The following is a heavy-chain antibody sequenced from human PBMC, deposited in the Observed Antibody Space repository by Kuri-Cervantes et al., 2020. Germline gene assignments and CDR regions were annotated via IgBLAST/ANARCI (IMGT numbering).Heavy chain of an antibody. D-gene: IGHD4-17*01. V-gene: IGHV2-5*02. CDR2: IYWDDDK. Sequence: SGPTLVKPSQTLTLTCTFSGFSLSTSGVGVGWIRQPPGKALEWLALIYWDDDKRYSPSLKSRLTITKDTSKNQVVLTMTNMDPVDTATYYCARRLRGHYFDYWGQGTLVTVSS. CDR1: GFSLSTSGVG. J-gene: IGHJ4*02. CDR3: ARRLRGHYFDY.